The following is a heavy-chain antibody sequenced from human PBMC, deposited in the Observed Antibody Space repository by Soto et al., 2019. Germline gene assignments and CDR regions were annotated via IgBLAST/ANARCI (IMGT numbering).Heavy chain of an antibody. CDR2: ISSSNSTI. CDR1: GFTFSSYS. Sequence: GSLSLSCAASGFTFSSYSMNWVRQAPGKGLERDTYISSSNSTIYYADSVKGRFTISRDNAKNSLYLQMNSLRDEDTAVYYCARDPDYYDSSGYYPEYFQHWGQGT. CDR3: ARDPDYYDSSGYYPEYFQH. V-gene: IGHV3-48*02. D-gene: IGHD3-22*01. J-gene: IGHJ1*01.